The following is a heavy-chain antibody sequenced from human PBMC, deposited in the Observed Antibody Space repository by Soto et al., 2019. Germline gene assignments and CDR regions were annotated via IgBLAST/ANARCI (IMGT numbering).Heavy chain of an antibody. V-gene: IGHV3-53*01. Sequence: GGSLRLSCAASGFTVSSNYMSWVRQAPGKGLEWVSAIYSGGSTYYADSVKGRFTISRDNSNNKLYHQTNSLRAEDTAVEYCAREAAAAGTHDADYYYYGMDVWGQGTTVTVSS. D-gene: IGHD6-13*01. CDR1: GFTVSSNY. CDR3: AREAAAAGTHDADYYYYGMDV. CDR2: IYSGGST. J-gene: IGHJ6*02.